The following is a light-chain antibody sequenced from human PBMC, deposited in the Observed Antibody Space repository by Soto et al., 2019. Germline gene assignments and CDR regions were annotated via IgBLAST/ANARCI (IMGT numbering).Light chain of an antibody. J-gene: IGLJ2*01. CDR1: SSDVGGCNY. CDR2: DVS. CDR3: CSYAGSYTFVV. V-gene: IGLV2-11*01. Sequence: QSALTQPRSVSGSPGQSVTISCTGTSSDVGGCNYVSWYQQHPGKAPKLMIYDVSKRPSGVPDRFSGSKSGNTASLTISGLQAEDGADYYCCSYAGSYTFVVFGGGTQLTVL.